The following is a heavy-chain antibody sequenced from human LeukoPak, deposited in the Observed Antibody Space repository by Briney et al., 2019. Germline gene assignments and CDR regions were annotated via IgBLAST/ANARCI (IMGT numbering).Heavy chain of an antibody. J-gene: IGHJ3*02. CDR1: GYNFPSHG. Sequence: ASVKVSCKASGYNFPSHGLSWVRQAPGQGLEWMGWISAYNGDTNYAQKFQAGITMITKASTSTAFMELRSLRSDDTAVYYCASPVDTAMGHNAFDIWGQGTMVTVSS. CDR2: ISAYNGDT. D-gene: IGHD5-18*01. CDR3: ASPVDTAMGHNAFDI. V-gene: IGHV1-18*01.